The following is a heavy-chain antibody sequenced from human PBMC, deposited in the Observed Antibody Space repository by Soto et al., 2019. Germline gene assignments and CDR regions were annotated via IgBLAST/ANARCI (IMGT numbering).Heavy chain of an antibody. J-gene: IGHJ6*02. D-gene: IGHD2-15*01. CDR2: IIPIFGTA. V-gene: IGHV1-69*13. CDR1: GGTFRSYA. CDR3: ARDPEGYCSGGSCYPDGMDV. Sequence: ASVKVSCQASGGTFRSYAISWVRQAPGHGLEWMGGIIPIFGTAHYAQKLQGRVTITADESTSPAYLELSSLRSEDTAVYYCARDPEGYCSGGSCYPDGMDVWGQGTTVTVSS.